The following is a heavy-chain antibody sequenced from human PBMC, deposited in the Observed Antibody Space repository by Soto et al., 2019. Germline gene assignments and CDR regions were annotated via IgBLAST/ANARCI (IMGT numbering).Heavy chain of an antibody. D-gene: IGHD6-13*01. V-gene: IGHV4-4*07. Sequence: SETLTLACIVPGGYLSSYYWSWIRQPAGKGLEWIGRIHASGNTDYNPSLKSRVTMSVDTSKNQFSLRLTSLTAADTAVYYCARKPRWYFDVWGQGTLVTVSS. J-gene: IGHJ4*02. CDR3: ARKPRWYFDV. CDR1: GGYLSSYY. CDR2: IHASGNT.